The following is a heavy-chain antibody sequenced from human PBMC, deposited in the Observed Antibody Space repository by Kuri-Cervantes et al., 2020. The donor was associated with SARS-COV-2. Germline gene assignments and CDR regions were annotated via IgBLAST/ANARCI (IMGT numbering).Heavy chain of an antibody. CDR1: GYTFTNFA. CDR2: IIPIFGTA. D-gene: IGHD6-19*01. V-gene: IGHV1-69*06. Sequence: GGSLRLSCKASGYTFTNFAISWVRQAPGQGLEWMGGIIPIFGTANYAQKFQGRVTITADKSTSTAYMELRSLRSDDTAVYYCARDRGSSGWSWVYYYYGTDVWGQGTTVTVSS. CDR3: ARDRGSSGWSWVYYYYGTDV. J-gene: IGHJ6*02.